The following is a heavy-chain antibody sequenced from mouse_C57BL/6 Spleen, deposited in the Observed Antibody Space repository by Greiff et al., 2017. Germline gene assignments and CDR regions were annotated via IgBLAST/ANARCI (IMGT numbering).Heavy chain of an antibody. CDR1: GYTFTSYW. CDR2: IDPSDSET. D-gene: IGHD2-1*01. CDR3: ARSIYYGNSLRFDY. J-gene: IGHJ2*01. Sequence: QVQLQQPGAELVRPGSSVKLSCKASGYTFTSYWMHWVKQRPIQGLEWIGNIDPSDSETHYNQKFKDKATLTVDKSSSTAYMQRSSLTSEDSAVYYFARSIYYGNSLRFDYWGQGTTLTVSS. V-gene: IGHV1-52*01.